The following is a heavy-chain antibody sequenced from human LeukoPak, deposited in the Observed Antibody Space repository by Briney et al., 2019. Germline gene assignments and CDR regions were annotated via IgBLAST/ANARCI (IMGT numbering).Heavy chain of an antibody. CDR1: GYTFTGYY. V-gene: IGHV1-2*02. CDR3: ARPLRYCSSTSCYALDY. Sequence: ASVKVSCKASGYTFTGYYMHWVRQAPGRGLEWMGWINPNSGGTNYAQKFQGRVTMTRDTSISTAYMELSRLRSDDTAVYYCARPLRYCSSTSCYALDYWGQGTLVTVSS. J-gene: IGHJ4*02. D-gene: IGHD2-2*01. CDR2: INPNSGGT.